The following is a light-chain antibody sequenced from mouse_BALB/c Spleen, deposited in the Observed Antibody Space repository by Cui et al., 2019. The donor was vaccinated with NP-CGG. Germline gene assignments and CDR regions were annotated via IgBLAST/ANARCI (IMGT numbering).Light chain of an antibody. CDR3: ALWYTNHWV. Sequence: QAVVTQESALTTSPGETVTLTCRSSTGAVTTSNYANWVQEKPDHVFTGLIGGTNNRAPGVPARFSGSLIGDKAALTIIGAQTEDEAIYFCALWYTNHWVFGGGTKLTVL. V-gene: IGLV1*01. CDR2: GTN. J-gene: IGLJ1*01. CDR1: TGAVTTSNY.